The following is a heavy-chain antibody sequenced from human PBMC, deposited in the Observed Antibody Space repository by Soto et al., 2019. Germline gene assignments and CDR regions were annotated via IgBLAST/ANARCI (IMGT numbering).Heavy chain of an antibody. CDR3: AKAGKLSYSYFDT. V-gene: IGHV4-59*01. Sequence: SETLSLTCTVSGGSISSYYWSWFRQSPGKGLEWIGFIYYSGNTNYNSSLKSRVTISVDRAKNQFSLKLNSVTAADTAVYYCAKAGKLSYSYFDTWGQGTLVTVSS. CDR1: GGSISSYY. J-gene: IGHJ4*02. CDR2: IYYSGNT. D-gene: IGHD4-4*01.